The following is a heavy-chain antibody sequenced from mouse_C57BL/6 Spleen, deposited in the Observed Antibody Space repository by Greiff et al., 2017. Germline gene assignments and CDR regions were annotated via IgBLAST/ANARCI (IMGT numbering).Heavy chain of an antibody. Sequence: EVQRVESGGGLVQPGGSLSLSCAASGFTFTDYYMSWVRQPPGKALEWLGFIRNKANGYTTEYSASVKGRFTISRYNSQSILYLQMNALRAEDSATCYCARYDGSRLYLDYWGQGTTLTVSS. CDR1: GFTFTDYY. V-gene: IGHV7-3*01. J-gene: IGHJ2*01. CDR3: ARYDGSRLYLDY. CDR2: IRNKANGYTT. D-gene: IGHD1-1*01.